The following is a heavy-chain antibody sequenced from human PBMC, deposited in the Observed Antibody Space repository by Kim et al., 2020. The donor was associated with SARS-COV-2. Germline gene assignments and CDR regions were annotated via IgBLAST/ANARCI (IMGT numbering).Heavy chain of an antibody. D-gene: IGHD3-10*01. CDR1: GFTFSDYY. V-gene: IGHV3-11*01. CDR3: ARDPGYYGSGSYYIPHTGGMDV. Sequence: GGSLRLSCAASGFTFSDYYMSWIRQAPGKGLEWVSYISSSGSTIYYADSVKGRFTISRDNAKNSLYLQMNSLRAEDTAVYYCARDPGYYGSGSYYIPHTGGMDVWGQGTTVTVSS. CDR2: ISSSGSTI. J-gene: IGHJ6*02.